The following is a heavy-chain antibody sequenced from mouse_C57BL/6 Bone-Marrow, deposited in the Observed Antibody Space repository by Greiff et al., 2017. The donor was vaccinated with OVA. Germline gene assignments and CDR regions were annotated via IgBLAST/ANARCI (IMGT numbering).Heavy chain of an antibody. CDR3: TTEGAY. CDR2: IDPENGDT. V-gene: IGHV14-4*01. Sequence: VQLKQSGAELVRPGASVKLSCTASGFNIKDDYMHWVKQRPERGLEWIGWIDPENGDTEYASKFQGKATITADTSSNTAYMQLSSLTSEDTAVYYCTTEGAYWGRGTRVTVTA. CDR1: GFNIKDDY. J-gene: IGHJ3*01.